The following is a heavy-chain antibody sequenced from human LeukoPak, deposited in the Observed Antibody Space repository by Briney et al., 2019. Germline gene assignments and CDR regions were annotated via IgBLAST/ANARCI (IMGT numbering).Heavy chain of an antibody. Sequence: GGSLRLSCAASGFTFSDSYMTWVRQAPGKGLEWLSYISGNSGDTNYADSVKGRFTISRDNAENSLYLQMNSLRVEDTAVYYCANSGTNWGQGTLVTVSS. V-gene: IGHV3-11*03. CDR1: GFTFSDSY. CDR3: ANSGTN. J-gene: IGHJ4*02. D-gene: IGHD3-10*01. CDR2: ISGNSGDT.